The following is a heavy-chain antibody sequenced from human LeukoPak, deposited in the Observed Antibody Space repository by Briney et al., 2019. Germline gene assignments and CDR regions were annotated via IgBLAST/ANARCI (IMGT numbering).Heavy chain of an antibody. J-gene: IGHJ4*02. Sequence: ASVTVSCKASGYTFTSYGISWVRQAPGQGLEWMGWISACNGNTNYAQKLQGRVTMTTDTSTSTAYMELRSLRSDDTAVYYCARTTYYYGSGSYPADYWGQGTLVTVSS. D-gene: IGHD3-10*01. CDR3: ARTTYYYGSGSYPADY. CDR1: GYTFTSYG. CDR2: ISACNGNT. V-gene: IGHV1-18*01.